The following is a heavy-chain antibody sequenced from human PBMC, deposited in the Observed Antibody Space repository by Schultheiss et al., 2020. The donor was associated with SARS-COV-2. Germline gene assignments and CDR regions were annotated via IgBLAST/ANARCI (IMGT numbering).Heavy chain of an antibody. CDR3: ARLDSSSWYVDWFDP. CDR2: IYSCGST. V-gene: IGHV3-66*03. CDR1: GFTVSSNY. Sequence: GGSLRLSCAASGFTVSSNYMSWVRQAPGKGLEWVSVIYSCGSTYYADSVKGRFTISRDNSKNTLYLQMNSLRDEDTAVYYCARLDSSSWYVDWFDPWGQGTLVTVSS. D-gene: IGHD6-13*01. J-gene: IGHJ5*02.